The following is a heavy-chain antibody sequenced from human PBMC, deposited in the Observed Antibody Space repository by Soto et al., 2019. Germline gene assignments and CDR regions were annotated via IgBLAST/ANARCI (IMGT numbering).Heavy chain of an antibody. Sequence: EVQLLESGGGVVQPGGALGLSCAASAFTFSTYAMTCVRQAPGKGLEWVSSISANGGGTYYADSVKGRVTISRDNSKNTLYLQMNSLRAEDTAVYYCAKIAPNSGTYYWGQGTLVTVSS. CDR2: ISANGGGT. CDR3: AKIAPNSGTYY. J-gene: IGHJ4*02. D-gene: IGHD1-26*01. V-gene: IGHV3-23*01. CDR1: AFTFSTYA.